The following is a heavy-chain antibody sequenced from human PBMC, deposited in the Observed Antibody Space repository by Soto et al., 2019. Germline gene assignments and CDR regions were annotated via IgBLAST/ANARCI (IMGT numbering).Heavy chain of an antibody. CDR1: GDSISTDY. V-gene: IGHV4-59*08. Sequence: SETLSLTCTFSGDSISTDYWSWIRQSPGKGLEWIGFIYYGGSTNYNPSLKSRVTISVDTPKNQFSLKLSSVTAADTAVYYCAKNWNWGSLVQWGQGTLVTVS. CDR2: IYYGGST. CDR3: AKNWNWGSLVQ. J-gene: IGHJ4*02. D-gene: IGHD7-27*01.